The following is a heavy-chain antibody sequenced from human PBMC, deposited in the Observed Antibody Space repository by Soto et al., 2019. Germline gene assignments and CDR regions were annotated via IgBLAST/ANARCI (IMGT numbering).Heavy chain of an antibody. J-gene: IGHJ4*02. CDR2: INPSGGST. D-gene: IGHD5-12*01. CDR3: ATVSRWLKLPDY. CDR1: GYTFTSYY. V-gene: IGHV1-46*01. Sequence: ASVKVSCKASGYTFTSYYMHWVRQAPGQGLEWMGIINPSGGSTSYAQKFQGRVTMTRDTSTSTVYMELSSLRSEDTAVYYCATVSRWLKLPDYWGQGTLVTVSS.